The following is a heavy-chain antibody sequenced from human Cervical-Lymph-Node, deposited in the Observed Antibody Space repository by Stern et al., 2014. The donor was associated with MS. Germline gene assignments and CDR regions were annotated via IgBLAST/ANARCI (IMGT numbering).Heavy chain of an antibody. CDR2: MNPNIGNT. CDR3: ARGLVVSSSLWFDP. J-gene: IGHJ5*02. V-gene: IGHV1-8*01. CDR1: GYTFINYD. D-gene: IGHD6-6*01. Sequence: DQLVESGAEVKKPGASVTVSCKASGYTFINYDINWVRQAPGPGLEWEGWMNPNIGNTGYAQEFQGRVTMTTNTSISTVYMELSSLTSDDTAVYYCARGLVVSSSLWFDPWGQGTLVTVSS.